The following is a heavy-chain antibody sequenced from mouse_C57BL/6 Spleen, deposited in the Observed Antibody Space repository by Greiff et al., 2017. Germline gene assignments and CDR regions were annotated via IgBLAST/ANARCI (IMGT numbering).Heavy chain of an antibody. J-gene: IGHJ4*01. D-gene: IGHD1-1*01. V-gene: IGHV1-69*01. CDR1: GYTFTSYW. CDR3: AREDYYGTKSYAMDY. CDR2: IDPSDSYT. Sequence: QVQLKQPGAELVMPGASVKLSCKASGYTFTSYWMHWVKQRPGQGLEWIGEIDPSDSYTNYNQKFKGKSTLTVDKSSSTAYMQLSSLTSEDSAVYYCAREDYYGTKSYAMDYWGQGTSVTVSS.